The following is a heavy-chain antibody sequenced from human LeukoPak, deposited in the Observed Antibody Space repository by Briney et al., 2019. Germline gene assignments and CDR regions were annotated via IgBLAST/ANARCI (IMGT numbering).Heavy chain of an antibody. V-gene: IGHV3-23*01. D-gene: IGHD6-19*01. CDR3: AKDLDGSGMYGGTDS. CDR2: ITASARTT. Sequence: TGGSLRLSCAASGFTFSSYSMNWVRQAPGKGLEWVSGITASARTTYYADSVKGRFTIYSDNSKNTLSLQMSSLRAEDTAVYYCAKDLDGSGMYGGTDSWGQGTPVTVSS. CDR1: GFTFSSYS. J-gene: IGHJ4*02.